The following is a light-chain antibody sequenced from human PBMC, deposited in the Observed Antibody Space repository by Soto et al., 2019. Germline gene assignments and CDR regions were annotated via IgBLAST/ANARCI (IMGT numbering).Light chain of an antibody. CDR1: QSVSWY. Sequence: EIVITQSPATLSLSPGEKATLSCRVSQSVSWYLAWYQQKPGQAPRLLIYDASNRATGIPARFSGSGSGTEFTLTISSLQSEDFAVYYCQQYNNWPPKTFGQGTKVDIK. V-gene: IGKV3D-15*01. CDR2: DAS. J-gene: IGKJ1*01. CDR3: QQYNNWPPKT.